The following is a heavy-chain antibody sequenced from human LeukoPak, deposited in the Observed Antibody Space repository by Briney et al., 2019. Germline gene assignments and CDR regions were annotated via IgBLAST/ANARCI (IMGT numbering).Heavy chain of an antibody. CDR2: ISGSGGST. J-gene: IGHJ5*02. D-gene: IGHD6-13*01. CDR3: AHPTEYSSSWYGNWFDP. V-gene: IGHV3-23*01. Sequence: GGTLRLSCTASGFTFSNYGMSWVRQAPGKGLEWVSAISGSGGSTYYADSVKGRFTISRDNSKNTLYLQMNSLRAEDTAVYYCAHPTEYSSSWYGNWFDPWGQGTLVTVSS. CDR1: GFTFSNYG.